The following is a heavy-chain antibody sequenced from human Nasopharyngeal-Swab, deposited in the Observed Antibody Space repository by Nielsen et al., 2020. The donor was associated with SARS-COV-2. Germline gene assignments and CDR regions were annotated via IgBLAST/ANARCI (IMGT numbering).Heavy chain of an antibody. D-gene: IGHD3-9*01. CDR3: ARVGILTDGDY. J-gene: IGHJ4*02. V-gene: IGHV3-21*01. CDR2: ISSSSSYI. CDR1: GFTFSSYS. Sequence: GESLKISRAASGFTFSSYSMNWVRQAPGKGLEWVSSISSSSSYIYYADSVKGRFTISRDNAKNSLYLQMNSLRAEDTAVYYCARVGILTDGDYWGQGTLVTVSS.